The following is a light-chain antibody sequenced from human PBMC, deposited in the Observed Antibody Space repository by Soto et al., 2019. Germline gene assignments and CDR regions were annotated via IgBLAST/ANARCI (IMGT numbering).Light chain of an antibody. CDR2: GAS. CDR3: HQSDSWT. V-gene: IGKV3-20*01. CDR1: QSFNSIY. Sequence: EIVLTQSPGTLSLSPGEIATLSCRASQSFNSIYLAWYQQKPGQAPRLLIYGASSRATGTPDRFSGSGSGTDFTLTISRLEPEDFAVYYRHQSDSWTCGQGTKVDI. J-gene: IGKJ1*01.